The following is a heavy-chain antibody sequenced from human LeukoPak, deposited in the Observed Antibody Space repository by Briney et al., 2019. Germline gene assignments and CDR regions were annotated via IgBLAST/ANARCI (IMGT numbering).Heavy chain of an antibody. J-gene: IGHJ4*02. Sequence: SETLSLTCTVSGDSINSLDLWSWVRQPPGKGLEWIGEIYHSGSTNYNPSLKSRVTISVDKSKNQFSLKLSSVTAADTAVYYCARDGEWLVPFDYWGQGTLVTVSS. V-gene: IGHV4-4*02. CDR2: IYHSGST. CDR3: ARDGEWLVPFDY. D-gene: IGHD6-19*01. CDR1: GDSINSLDL.